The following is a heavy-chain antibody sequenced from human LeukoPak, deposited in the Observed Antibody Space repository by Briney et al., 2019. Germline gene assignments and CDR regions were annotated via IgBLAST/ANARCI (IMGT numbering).Heavy chain of an antibody. D-gene: IGHD6-13*01. CDR3: ARGWYSSFDY. CDR1: GGSFSGYY. V-gene: IGHV4-34*01. J-gene: IGHJ4*02. CDR2: INHSGST. Sequence: SETLSLTCAVYGGSFSGYYWSWIRQPPGKGLEWIGEINHSGSTNYNPSLKSRVTISVDTSKNQFSLKLSSVTAADTAVYYCARGWYSSFDYWGQGTLVTVSS.